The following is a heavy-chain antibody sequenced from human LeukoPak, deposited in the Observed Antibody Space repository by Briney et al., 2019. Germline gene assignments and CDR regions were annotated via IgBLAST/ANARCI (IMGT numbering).Heavy chain of an antibody. J-gene: IGHJ6*02. CDR1: GGSVSSYY. CDR2: IYYSGST. Sequence: SETLSLTCTVSGGSVSSYYWSWLRQPPGKGLEWIGCIYYSGSTNYNPSLTSRVTISVDTSKNQFSLKLSSVTAADTAVYHCARDNWNYGSSMDVWGQGTTVTVSS. D-gene: IGHD1-7*01. V-gene: IGHV4-59*02. CDR3: ARDNWNYGSSMDV.